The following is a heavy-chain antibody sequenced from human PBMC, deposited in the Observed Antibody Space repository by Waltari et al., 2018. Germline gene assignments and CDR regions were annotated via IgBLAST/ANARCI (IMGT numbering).Heavy chain of an antibody. CDR2: ISTGSSTI. J-gene: IGHJ4*02. V-gene: IGHV3-48*04. CDR3: ARVYFGSLDN. D-gene: IGHD3-3*01. Sequence: EVQRVEPGGGLVEPGGSLRLSCAASGFTFSSYSVNWVLQAAGKGLEWVSYISTGSSTIYCADSVKGRFTISRDNARKSLYLQMNSLRAEDTAVYYCARVYFGSLDNWGQGSLVTVSS. CDR1: GFTFSSYS.